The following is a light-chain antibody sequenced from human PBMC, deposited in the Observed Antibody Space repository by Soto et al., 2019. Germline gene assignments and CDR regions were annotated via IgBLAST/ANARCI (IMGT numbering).Light chain of an antibody. CDR3: QQYNSYWT. J-gene: IGKJ1*01. V-gene: IGKV1-5*03. CDR2: RAS. CDR1: QRISSG. Sequence: DIQMTQSPATLSASVGDRVTITCRASQRISSGLAWYQHKPGKSPKLLIYRASSLESGVPSRFSGSGSGTEFTLTISSLQPDAFATYYCQQYNSYWTFGQGTKVEIK.